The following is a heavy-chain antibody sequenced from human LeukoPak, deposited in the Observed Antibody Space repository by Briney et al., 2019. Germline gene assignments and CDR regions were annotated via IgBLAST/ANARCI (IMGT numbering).Heavy chain of an antibody. V-gene: IGHV4-59*08. Sequence: SETLSLTCTVSGGSISRYYWSWIRQPPGKGLEWIGYIYYGGSTNYNPSLKSRVTISVDTSKNQFSLKLTSVTAADTAVYYCARGRYGFDYWGQGTLVTVSS. CDR3: ARGRYGFDY. CDR2: IYYGGST. D-gene: IGHD4-17*01. J-gene: IGHJ4*02. CDR1: GGSISRYY.